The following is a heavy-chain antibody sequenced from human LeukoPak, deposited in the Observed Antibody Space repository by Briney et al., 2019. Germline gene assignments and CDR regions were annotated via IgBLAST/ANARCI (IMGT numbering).Heavy chain of an antibody. CDR1: GFTFSSYS. CDR3: AKSVCCDYGGNLDY. Sequence: GGSLRLSRAASGFTFSSYSMNWVRQAPGKGLEWVSYISSSSSTIYYADSVKGRFTISRDNAKNSLYLQMNSLRDEDTAVYYCAKSVCCDYGGNLDYWGQGTLVTVSS. CDR2: ISSSSSTI. V-gene: IGHV3-48*02. D-gene: IGHD4-23*01. J-gene: IGHJ4*02.